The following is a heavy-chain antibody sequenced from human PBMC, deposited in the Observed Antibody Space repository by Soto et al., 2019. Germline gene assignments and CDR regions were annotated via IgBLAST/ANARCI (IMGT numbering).Heavy chain of an antibody. CDR1: GFSATSNY. Sequence: GGSLRLSCAVSGFSATSNYMSWVRQAPGKGLEWVSVTNSGGSTDYADSLKGRFIVSRDNSKNTLYLQMNDLRVEDTAVYYCATNPLSWGQGTLVTVSS. V-gene: IGHV3-66*01. J-gene: IGHJ5*02. CDR2: TNSGGST. CDR3: ATNPLS.